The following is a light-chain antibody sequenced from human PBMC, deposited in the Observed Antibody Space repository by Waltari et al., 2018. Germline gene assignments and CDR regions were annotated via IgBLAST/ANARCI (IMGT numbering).Light chain of an antibody. CDR1: QSVSSSY. CDR3: QQYGGTLIT. Sequence: EIVLTQSPGTLSLSLGERVTLSCRASQSVSSSYLAWYQQKPGQAPRLLIYAASNRATGIPDRFSGRGSGTGFTLTISSLEPEDSAVYYCQQYGGTLITFGQGTRLEIK. J-gene: IGKJ5*01. CDR2: AAS. V-gene: IGKV3-20*01.